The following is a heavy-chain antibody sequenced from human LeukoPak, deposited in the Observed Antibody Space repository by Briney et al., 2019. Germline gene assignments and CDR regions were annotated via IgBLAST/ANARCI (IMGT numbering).Heavy chain of an antibody. D-gene: IGHD4-17*01. CDR2: IRGSGNST. CDR3: ANQGPTHGYLDH. Sequence: GGSLRLSCAASGFTFSSHAMSLVRQAPGKGLEWVSAIRGSGNSTYYAVSVKRRFTISTDNSKNTLYLQTISLRAEDTALYSCANQGPTHGYLDHWGQGTLVTVSS. J-gene: IGHJ4*02. CDR1: GFTFSSHA. V-gene: IGHV3-23*01.